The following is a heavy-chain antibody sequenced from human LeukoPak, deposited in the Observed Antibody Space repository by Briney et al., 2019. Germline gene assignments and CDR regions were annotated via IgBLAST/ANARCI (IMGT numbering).Heavy chain of an antibody. Sequence: GGSLRLSCAVSGFTFSNYAMSWVRQAPGKGLEWVSAISGSGSSTYYADSVKGRFTISRDNSKNTLFLQMNSLRAEDTAVYYCAKERSGVVPAATNYWGQGTLVTVSS. CDR3: AKERSGVVPAATNY. J-gene: IGHJ4*02. V-gene: IGHV3-23*01. CDR2: ISGSGSST. D-gene: IGHD2-2*01. CDR1: GFTFSNYA.